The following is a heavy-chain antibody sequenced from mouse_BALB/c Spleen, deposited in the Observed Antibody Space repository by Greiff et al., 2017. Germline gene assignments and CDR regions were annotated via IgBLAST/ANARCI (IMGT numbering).Heavy chain of an antibody. V-gene: IGHV1-5*01. CDR1: GYTFTSYW. CDR3: TRGGRGGDGGWYFDV. Sequence: DVQLQESGTVLARPGASVKMSCKASGYTFTSYWMHWVKQRPGQGLEWIGAIYPGNSDTSYNQKFKGKAKLTAVTSTSTAYMELSSLTSEDSAVYYGTRGGRGGDGGWYFDVWGAGTTVTVSS. D-gene: IGHD3-3*01. CDR2: IYPGNSDT. J-gene: IGHJ1*01.